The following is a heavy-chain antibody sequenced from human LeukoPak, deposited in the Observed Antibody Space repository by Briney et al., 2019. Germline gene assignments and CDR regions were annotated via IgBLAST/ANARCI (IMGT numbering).Heavy chain of an antibody. V-gene: IGHV3-74*01. CDR1: GFTFSSFW. Sequence: GGSLRLSCAASGFTFSSFWMHWVRQAPGKGLVWVSRISTDGSPTTYADSVKGRFTISRDNAKNTLYLQMNSLRADDTAVYYCARGYGGISDWYFDLWGRGTLVIVSS. D-gene: IGHD4-23*01. CDR2: ISTDGSPT. CDR3: ARGYGGISDWYFDL. J-gene: IGHJ2*01.